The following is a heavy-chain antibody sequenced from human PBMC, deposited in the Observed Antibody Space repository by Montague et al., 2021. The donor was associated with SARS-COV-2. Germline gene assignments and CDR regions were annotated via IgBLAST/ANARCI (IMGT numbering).Heavy chain of an antibody. CDR1: GFTFSNAW. Sequence: SLRLSCAASGFTFSNAWMSWVRQAPGKGLEWVGRMKSKSDGGTTDYAAPVKGRFTISRDDSKNTLYLQMDSLKNEDTALYYCTTDGEFYSFWSGCYHVDSWGQGTLVTVSS. CDR3: TTDGEFYSFWSGCYHVDS. J-gene: IGHJ5*01. CDR2: MKSKSDGGTT. D-gene: IGHD3-3*01. V-gene: IGHV3-15*05.